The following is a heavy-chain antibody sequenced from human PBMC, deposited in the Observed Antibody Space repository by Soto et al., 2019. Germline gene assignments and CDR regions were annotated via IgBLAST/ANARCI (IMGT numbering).Heavy chain of an antibody. CDR3: ARVGPLAAVDTETGINNYFYVADL. CDR1: GFTLGDYA. CDR2: IRSKGYGGTT. Sequence: PGGSLRLSCAASGFTLGDYAMSWVRQAPGKGLEWVGFIRSKGYGGTTEYAASVKGRFTISGDDSKSIAYLQMNSLKTEDTAVYYCARVGPLAAVDTETGINNYFYVADLWGQGTTVTVS. D-gene: IGHD5-18*01. V-gene: IGHV3-49*04. J-gene: IGHJ6*02.